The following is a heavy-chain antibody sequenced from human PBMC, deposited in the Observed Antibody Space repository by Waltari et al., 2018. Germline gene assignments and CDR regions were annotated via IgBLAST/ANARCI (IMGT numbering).Heavy chain of an antibody. CDR1: GYTFTSYA. J-gene: IGHJ5*02. CDR3: ARSWRSNYVSVWDWFDP. CDR2: INTNTGNP. D-gene: IGHD4-4*01. Sequence: QVQLVQSGSELKKPGASVTVSCKASGYTFTSYAMNWVRQAPGQGLEWMGWINTNTGNPTYAQGFTGRFVFSLDTSVSTAYLQISSLKAEDTAVYYCARSWRSNYVSVWDWFDPWGQGTLVTVSS. V-gene: IGHV7-4-1*02.